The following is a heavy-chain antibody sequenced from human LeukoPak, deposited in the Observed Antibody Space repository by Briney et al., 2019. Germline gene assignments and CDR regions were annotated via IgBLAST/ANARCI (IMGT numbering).Heavy chain of an antibody. CDR2: ISGSGGSP. J-gene: IGHJ5*02. Sequence: GGSLRLSCAASGFTFSSYAMTWVRQAPGKGLEWVSGISGSGGSPYYADSVKGRFTISRDNSKNTLYLQMNSLRAEDTAVYYCAKGSRWDCSSTTCYPYNWFDPWGQDTLVTVSS. CDR3: AKGSRWDCSSTTCYPYNWFDP. CDR1: GFTFSSYA. D-gene: IGHD2-2*01. V-gene: IGHV3-23*01.